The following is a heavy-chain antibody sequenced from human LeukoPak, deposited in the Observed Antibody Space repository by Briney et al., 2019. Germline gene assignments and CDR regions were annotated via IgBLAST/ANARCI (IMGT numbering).Heavy chain of an antibody. Sequence: PGGSLRLSCAASGLTFGTYSMNWVRQSPGKGLEWLSYISSGSNTIYYADSVKGRFTISRDNAKNSLYLQMNSLRAEDTAVYYCASRFPRTSWYAFDYWGQGTLVTVSS. CDR1: GLTFGTYS. D-gene: IGHD2-2*01. CDR3: ASRFPRTSWYAFDY. V-gene: IGHV3-48*01. CDR2: ISSGSNTI. J-gene: IGHJ4*02.